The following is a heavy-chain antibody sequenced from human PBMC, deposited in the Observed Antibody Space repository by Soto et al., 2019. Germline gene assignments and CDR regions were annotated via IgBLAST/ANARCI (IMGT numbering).Heavy chain of an antibody. V-gene: IGHV3-7*03. J-gene: IGHJ3*02. CDR2: INHDGSET. D-gene: IGHD7-27*01. CDR1: GFKFTNYW. CDR3: ARSLLGPMAFDM. Sequence: EVQLVESGGDLVQPGGSLRLSCAASGFKFTNYWMTWVRQAPGKGLEWVANINHDGSETYYLDSVKGRFAISRDNAKNSLFLQMNSLRDEDTAIYYCARSLLGPMAFDMWGHGTLVAVSS.